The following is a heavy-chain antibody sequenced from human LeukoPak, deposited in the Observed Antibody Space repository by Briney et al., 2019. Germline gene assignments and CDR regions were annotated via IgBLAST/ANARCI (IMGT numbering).Heavy chain of an antibody. V-gene: IGHV3-48*02. CDR3: AREVLIRYFDWGHAFDI. CDR2: ISSSSSTI. CDR1: GFTFSSYG. Sequence: PGGSLRLSCAASGFTFSSYGMNWVRQAPGKGLEWVSYISSSSSTIYYADSVKGRFTISRDNAKNSLYLQMNSLRDEDTAVYYCAREVLIRYFDWGHAFDIWGQGTMVTVSS. D-gene: IGHD3-9*01. J-gene: IGHJ3*02.